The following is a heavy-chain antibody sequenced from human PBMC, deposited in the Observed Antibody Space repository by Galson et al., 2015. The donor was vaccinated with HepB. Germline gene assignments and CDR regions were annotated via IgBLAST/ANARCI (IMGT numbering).Heavy chain of an antibody. D-gene: IGHD3-3*01. J-gene: IGHJ3*02. CDR2: ISGSGGST. Sequence: SLRLSCAASGFTFSSYAMSWVRQAPGKGLEWVSAISGSGGSTYYADSVEGRFTISRDNSKNTLYLQMNSLRAEDTAVYYCDASIVQYYDFWSGYSHDAFDIWGQGTMVTVSS. V-gene: IGHV3-23*01. CDR3: DASIVQYYDFWSGYSHDAFDI. CDR1: GFTFSSYA.